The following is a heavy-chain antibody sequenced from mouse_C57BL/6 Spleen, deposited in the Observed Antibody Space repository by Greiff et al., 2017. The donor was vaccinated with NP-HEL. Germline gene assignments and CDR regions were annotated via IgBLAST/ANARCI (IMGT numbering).Heavy chain of an antibody. J-gene: IGHJ2*01. CDR1: GYTFTNYW. CDR3: ARGTGYFDY. V-gene: IGHV1-63*01. Sequence: VKLVESGAELVRPGTSVKMSCKASGYTFTNYWIGWAKQRPGHGLEWIGDIYPGGGYTNYNEKFKGKATLTADKSSSTAYMQFSSLTSEDAAIYYCARGTGYFDYWGQGTTLTVSA. D-gene: IGHD3-3*01. CDR2: IYPGGGYT.